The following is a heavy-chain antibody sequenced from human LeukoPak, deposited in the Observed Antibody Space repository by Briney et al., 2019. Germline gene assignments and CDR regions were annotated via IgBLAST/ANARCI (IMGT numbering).Heavy chain of an antibody. J-gene: IGHJ4*02. D-gene: IGHD3-22*01. CDR2: ISYDGSDK. CDR3: AKDRPRGIVVVITTHYFDY. Sequence: PGGSLRLSCAASGFTFSSYGMHWVRQAPGKGLEWVAVISYDGSDKYYADSVKGRFTISRDNSKNTLYLQMNSLRAEDTAVYYCAKDRPRGIVVVITTHYFDYWGQGTLVTVSS. V-gene: IGHV3-30*18. CDR1: GFTFSSYG.